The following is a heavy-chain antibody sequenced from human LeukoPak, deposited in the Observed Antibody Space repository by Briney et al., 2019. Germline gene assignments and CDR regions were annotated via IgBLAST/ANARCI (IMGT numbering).Heavy chain of an antibody. V-gene: IGHV3-23*01. J-gene: IGHJ6*02. D-gene: IGHD3-3*01. CDR2: ISGSGGST. CDR1: GFTFSSYA. Sequence: GGSLRLSCAASGFTFSSYAMSWVRQAPGKGLEWVSAISGSGGSTYYADSVKGRFTISRDNSKNTLYLQMNSLRAEDTAVYYCAKEPYYDFWSGYYSWHYYYGMDVWGQGTTVTVSS. CDR3: AKEPYYDFWSGYYSWHYYYGMDV.